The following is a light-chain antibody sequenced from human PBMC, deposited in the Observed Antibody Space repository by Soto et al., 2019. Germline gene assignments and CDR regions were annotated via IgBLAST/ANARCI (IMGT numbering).Light chain of an antibody. J-gene: IGKJ5*01. CDR1: QSVNTN. CDR3: QQRSNWPPIT. CDR2: DAS. V-gene: IGKV3-11*01. Sequence: EIVMTQSPGTLSVSPGESATLSCRASQSVNTNLAWYQQKPGQAPRLLIYDASNRATGIPARFSGSGSGTDFTLTISRLEPEDYVVYYCQQRSNWPPITFGQGTRLDIK.